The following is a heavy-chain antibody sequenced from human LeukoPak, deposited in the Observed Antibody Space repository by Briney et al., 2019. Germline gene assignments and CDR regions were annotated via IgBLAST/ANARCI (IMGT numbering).Heavy chain of an antibody. CDR2: IYSSGST. CDR3: ARYGYGDLDAFDI. J-gene: IGHJ3*02. Sequence: PSETLSLTCTVSGGSISSGSYYWSWIRQPAGKGLEWIGRIYSSGSTNYNPSLKSRVTISVDTSKNQFSLKLSSVTAADTAVYYCARYGYGDLDAFDIWGQGTMVTVSS. V-gene: IGHV4-61*02. CDR1: GGSISSGSYY. D-gene: IGHD4-17*01.